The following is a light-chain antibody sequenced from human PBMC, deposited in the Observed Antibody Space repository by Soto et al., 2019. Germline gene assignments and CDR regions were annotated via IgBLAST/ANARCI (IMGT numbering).Light chain of an antibody. V-gene: IGLV2-23*02. CDR3: CSYAGSSSWV. CDR1: SSDVGSYNL. J-gene: IGLJ7*01. CDR2: EVS. Sequence: QPASVSGSPGQSITISCTGTSSDVGSYNLVSWYQQHPGKAPKLMIYEVSKRPSGVSNRFSGSKSGNTASLTISGLQAEDEADYYCCSYAGSSSWVFGGGTQLTVL.